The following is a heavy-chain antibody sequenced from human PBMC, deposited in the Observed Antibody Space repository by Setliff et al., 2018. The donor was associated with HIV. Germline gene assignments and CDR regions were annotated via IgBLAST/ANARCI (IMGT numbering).Heavy chain of an antibody. J-gene: IGHJ4*02. V-gene: IGHV4-59*01. CDR3: AGYTSGWYAPY. Sequence: SETLSLTCTVSGGSIISYYWSWIRQPPGKGLEWIGYIYYTGSTNYSPSLKSRVTISVDTSKNQFSLKLSSVTAADTAVYYCAGYTSGWYAPYWGQGTLVTVSS. CDR1: GGSIISYY. CDR2: IYYTGST. D-gene: IGHD6-19*01.